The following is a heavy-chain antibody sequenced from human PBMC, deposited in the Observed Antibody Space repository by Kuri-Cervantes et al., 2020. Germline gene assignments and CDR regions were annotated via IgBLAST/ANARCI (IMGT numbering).Heavy chain of an antibody. V-gene: IGHV3-30*03. J-gene: IGHJ6*02. CDR2: ISYDGSNK. Sequence: GESLKISCAASGLTFTNYGMHWVRQAPGKGLEWVAVISYDGSNKYYADSVKGRFTISRDNSKNTLYLQMNSLRAEDTAVYYCARDPSRNYYGSGSYYNAVQYYYYYGMDVWGQGTTVTVSS. D-gene: IGHD3-10*01. CDR3: ARDPSRNYYGSGSYYNAVQYYYYYGMDV. CDR1: GLTFTNYG.